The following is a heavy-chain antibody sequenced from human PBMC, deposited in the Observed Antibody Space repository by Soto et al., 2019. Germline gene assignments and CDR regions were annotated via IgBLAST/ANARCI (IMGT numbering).Heavy chain of an antibody. CDR3: ASSRRYYYDSSGYYYPTLDY. J-gene: IGHJ4*02. Sequence: QVQLVQSGAEVKKPGSSVKVSCKASGGTFSSYAISWVRQAPGQGLEWMGGIIPIFGTANYAQKFQGRVTITADESTSTAYMELSSRRSEDTAVYYCASSRRYYYDSSGYYYPTLDYWGQGTLVTVSS. CDR2: IIPIFGTA. CDR1: GGTFSSYA. V-gene: IGHV1-69*01. D-gene: IGHD3-22*01.